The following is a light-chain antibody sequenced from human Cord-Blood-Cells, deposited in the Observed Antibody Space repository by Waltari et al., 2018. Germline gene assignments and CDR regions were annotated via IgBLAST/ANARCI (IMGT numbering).Light chain of an antibody. V-gene: IGLV2-23*02. CDR1: SSDVGSYNL. CDR2: EVS. Sequence: QSALTQPASVSGSPGQSITISCTGTSSDVGSYNLVSWYQQHPGKAPKLMIYEVSKRPSGVSKRCSGSKSGNTASLTISGLQAEDEADYYCCSYAGSSTYWVFGGGTKLTVL. CDR3: CSYAGSSTYWV. J-gene: IGLJ3*02.